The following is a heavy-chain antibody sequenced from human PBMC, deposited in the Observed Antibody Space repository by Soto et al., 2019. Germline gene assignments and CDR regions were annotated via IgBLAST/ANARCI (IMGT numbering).Heavy chain of an antibody. D-gene: IGHD6-6*01. CDR2: VYLDDSDT. Sequence: PGESLKISCKGSGYTSSTYWIAWVRQMPGKGLEWMGNVYLDDSDTRYSPSFQGQVTLSADKSTNTAYLQWSSLKASDTALYYCARHLGYSSSSFPDAFDIWGQGTMVTVSS. J-gene: IGHJ3*02. CDR1: GYTSSTYW. CDR3: ARHLGYSSSSFPDAFDI. V-gene: IGHV5-51*01.